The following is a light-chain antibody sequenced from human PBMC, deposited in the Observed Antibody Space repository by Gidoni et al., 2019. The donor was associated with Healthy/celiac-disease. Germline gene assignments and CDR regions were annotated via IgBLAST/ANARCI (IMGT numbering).Light chain of an antibody. CDR1: QSVSSRY. CDR3: QQYGSSP. V-gene: IGKV3-20*01. CDR2: GAS. Sequence: EIVLTQSPGTLSLSPGERATLSCRASQSVSSRYVAWYQQKPGQAPRLLNYGASRKATGNPDRFSGSGAGTDFTLTISRLEPEDFAVYYCQQYGSSPFXGXTKVEIK. J-gene: IGKJ4*01.